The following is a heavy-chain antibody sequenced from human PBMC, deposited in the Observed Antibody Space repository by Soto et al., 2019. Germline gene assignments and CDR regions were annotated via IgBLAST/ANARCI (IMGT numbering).Heavy chain of an antibody. V-gene: IGHV3-9*01. Sequence: GGSLRISCAASGFPFDDYAMHWVRQAPGKGLEWVSGISWNSGSIGYADSVKGRFTISRDDAKNSLYLEMDSLRADDTAVYYCARSSGVPTPDFDYWGQGTLVTVSS. D-gene: IGHD3-3*01. CDR1: GFPFDDYA. J-gene: IGHJ4*02. CDR3: ARSSGVPTPDFDY. CDR2: ISWNSGSI.